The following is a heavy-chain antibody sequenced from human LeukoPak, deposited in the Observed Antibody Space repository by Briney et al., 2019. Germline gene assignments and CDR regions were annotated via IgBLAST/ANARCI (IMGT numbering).Heavy chain of an antibody. J-gene: IGHJ4*02. CDR3: AKGSHYYYGSGPMGY. V-gene: IGHV3-43D*04. CDR2: ISWDGGST. CDR1: GCTFDDYA. D-gene: IGHD3-10*01. Sequence: PGGSLRLSCAASGCTFDDYAMHWVRQAPGKGLEWVSLISWDGGSTYYADSVKGRFTISRDNSKNSLYLQMNSLRAEDTALYYCAKGSHYYYGSGPMGYWGQGTLVTVSS.